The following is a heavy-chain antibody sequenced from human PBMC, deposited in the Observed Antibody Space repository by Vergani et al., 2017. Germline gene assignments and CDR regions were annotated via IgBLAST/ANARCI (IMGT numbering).Heavy chain of an antibody. V-gene: IGHV3-21*01. D-gene: IGHD3-10*01. CDR1: GFSFSSST. J-gene: IGHJ4*02. CDR3: ARRMVRGVNSFDY. CDR2: ISGSGTYM. Sequence: EVHLVESGGGLVKPGGSLRLSCAASGFSFSSSTMNWVRQVPGKGLEWISSISGSGTYMYYADSVKGRFTISRDNAENSLFLQMNSLRAEDTAVYYCARRMVRGVNSFDYWGQGTLVTVSS.